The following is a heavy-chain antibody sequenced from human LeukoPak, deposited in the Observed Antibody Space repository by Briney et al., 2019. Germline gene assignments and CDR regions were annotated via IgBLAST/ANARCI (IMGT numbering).Heavy chain of an antibody. V-gene: IGHV1-18*03. Sequence: ASVKVSCKASGYTFTSYGISWVRQAPGQGLEWMGWISAYNGNTNYAQKLQGRVTMTTDTSTSTAYMELRSLRSDDMAMYYCARGVATLWYFDYWGQGTLVTVSS. D-gene: IGHD5-12*01. J-gene: IGHJ4*02. CDR1: GYTFTSYG. CDR3: ARGVATLWYFDY. CDR2: ISAYNGNT.